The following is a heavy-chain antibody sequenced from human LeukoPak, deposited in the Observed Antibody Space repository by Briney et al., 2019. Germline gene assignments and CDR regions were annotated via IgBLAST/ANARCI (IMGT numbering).Heavy chain of an antibody. J-gene: IGHJ4*02. CDR2: INHSGST. CDR3: ARDILATSIAAPYY. V-gene: IGHV4-34*01. CDR1: GGSFSGYY. Sequence: PSETLSLTCAVYGGSFSGYYWSWIRQPPGKGLEWIGEINHSGSTSYNPSLKSRGTISVDTSKNQFSLRLSSVNAADTAVYYCARDILATSIAAPYYWGQGTLVTVSS. D-gene: IGHD6-13*01.